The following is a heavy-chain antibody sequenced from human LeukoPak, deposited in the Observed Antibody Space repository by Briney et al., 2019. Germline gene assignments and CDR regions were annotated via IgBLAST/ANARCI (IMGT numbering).Heavy chain of an antibody. V-gene: IGHV4-59*01. D-gene: IGHD4-11*01. J-gene: IGHJ5*02. Sequence: SETLSLTCTVSGGSISSYYWSWIRQPPGKGLEWIGYIYYSGSTNYNPSLKSRVTISVDTSKNQFSLKLSSVTAADTAVYYCARDFSEPTTLIRWFDPWGQGTLVTVSS. CDR1: GGSISSYY. CDR2: IYYSGST. CDR3: ARDFSEPTTLIRWFDP.